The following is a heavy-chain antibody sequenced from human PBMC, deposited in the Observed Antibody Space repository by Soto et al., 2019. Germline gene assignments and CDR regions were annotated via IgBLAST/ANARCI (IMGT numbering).Heavy chain of an antibody. J-gene: IGHJ4*02. V-gene: IGHV3-11*01. D-gene: IGHD3-10*01. CDR1: GFTFSEDY. Sequence: GSLRLSCAHSGFTFSEDYLSWIRQAPGKGLEWVSYISSSGSTIYYADSVKGRFTISRDNAKNSLYLQMNRLRAEDTAVYYCARDAGGGELPHDYWGQGTLLTVSS. CDR2: ISSSGSTI. CDR3: ARDAGGGELPHDY.